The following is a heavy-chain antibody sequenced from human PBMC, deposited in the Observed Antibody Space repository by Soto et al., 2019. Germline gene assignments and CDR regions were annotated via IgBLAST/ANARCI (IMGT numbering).Heavy chain of an antibody. CDR1: GFTFSSYG. CDR3: AKDRRAAAHILDY. D-gene: IGHD6-13*01. Sequence: GGSLRLSCAASGFTFSSYGMHWVRQAPGKGLEWVAVISYDGSNKYYADSVKGRFTISRDNSKNTLYLQMNSLRAEDTAVYYCAKDRRAAAHILDYWGQGTLVTVSS. V-gene: IGHV3-30*18. CDR2: ISYDGSNK. J-gene: IGHJ4*02.